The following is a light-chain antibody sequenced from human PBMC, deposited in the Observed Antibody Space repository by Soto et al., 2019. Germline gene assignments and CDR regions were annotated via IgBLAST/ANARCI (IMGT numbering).Light chain of an antibody. Sequence: DMQMTQSPSTLSASVGDRVTITCRASQGLGNYLAWYQQKPGKAPKLLIYSASSLQSGVPSRFSGSGSGTDFTLTISGLQPEDVATYYCLTYNGPPLSLAGGTKVEI. CDR3: LTYNGPPLS. CDR2: SAS. CDR1: QGLGNY. V-gene: IGKV1-27*01. J-gene: IGKJ4*01.